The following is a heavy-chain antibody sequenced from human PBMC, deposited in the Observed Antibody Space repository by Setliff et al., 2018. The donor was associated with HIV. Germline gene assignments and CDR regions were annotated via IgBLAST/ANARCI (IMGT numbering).Heavy chain of an antibody. Sequence: SETLSLTCTVSGASMSSGDYYWSWIRQPPGKGLEWIGYIYYSGNSYYNPSLKSRVTLSVDTSKNQFSLKVNSVTAADTAVYYCAREVNIPVRGITDDAFDIWGQGMLVTVSS. CDR2: IYYSGNS. CDR3: AREVNIPVRGITDDAFDI. J-gene: IGHJ3*02. D-gene: IGHD3-10*01. V-gene: IGHV4-30-4*08. CDR1: GASMSSGDYY.